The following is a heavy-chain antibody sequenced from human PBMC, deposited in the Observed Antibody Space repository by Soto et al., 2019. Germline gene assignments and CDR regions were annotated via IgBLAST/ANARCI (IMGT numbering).Heavy chain of an antibody. Sequence: GTLRLSGAASVFTFISYAMNWVRQTQEKGLEWVSSISSSSSYTHYSDSVKGRFTISRDNANNSLFLQMNSLRAEDTATYYCARDLALAGNYWGQGVLVTVSS. V-gene: IGHV3-21*01. CDR1: VFTFISYA. CDR2: ISSSSSYT. J-gene: IGHJ4*02. D-gene: IGHD6-19*01. CDR3: ARDLALAGNY.